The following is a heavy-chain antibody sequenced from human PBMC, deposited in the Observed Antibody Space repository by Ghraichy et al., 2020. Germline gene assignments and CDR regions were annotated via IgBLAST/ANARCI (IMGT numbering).Heavy chain of an antibody. V-gene: IGHV3-30-3*01. J-gene: IGHJ5*02. CDR3: ARGPPVPIRSENWFDP. CDR2: ISYDGSNK. D-gene: IGHD3-3*02. Sequence: GGSLRLSCAASGFTFSSYAMHWVRQAPGKGLEWVAVISYDGSNKYYADSVKGRFTISRDNSKNTLYLQMNSLRAEDTAVYYCARGPPVPIRSENWFDPWGQGTLVTVSS. CDR1: GFTFSSYA.